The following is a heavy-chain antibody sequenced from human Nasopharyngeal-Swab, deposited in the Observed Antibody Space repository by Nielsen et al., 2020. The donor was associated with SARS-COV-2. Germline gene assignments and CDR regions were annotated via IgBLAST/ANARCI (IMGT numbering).Heavy chain of an antibody. Sequence: ASVKVSCKTSGYTFTGYYIQWVRQAPGQGPEWMGIINPSGGSTSYAQKFQGRVTMTSDTSTSTVYMELSSLRYEDTAVYYCFGYYDTSGYDNYYGMDVWGQGTTVTVSS. D-gene: IGHD3-22*01. CDR1: GYTFTGYY. J-gene: IGHJ6*02. V-gene: IGHV1-46*01. CDR3: FGYYDTSGYDNYYGMDV. CDR2: INPSGGST.